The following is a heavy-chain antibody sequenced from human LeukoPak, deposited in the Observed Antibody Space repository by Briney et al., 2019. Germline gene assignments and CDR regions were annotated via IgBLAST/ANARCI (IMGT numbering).Heavy chain of an antibody. D-gene: IGHD3-10*01. CDR1: GFTFSSYE. Sequence: GGSLRLSCAASGFTFSSYEMNWVRQAPGKGLEWVSYISSSGSTIYYADSVKGRFTISRDNAKNSLYLQMNSLRAEDTAVYYCTRGYGSGSYYSNPVADYWGQGTLVTVSS. V-gene: IGHV3-48*03. CDR3: TRGYGSGSYYSNPVADY. CDR2: ISSSGSTI. J-gene: IGHJ4*02.